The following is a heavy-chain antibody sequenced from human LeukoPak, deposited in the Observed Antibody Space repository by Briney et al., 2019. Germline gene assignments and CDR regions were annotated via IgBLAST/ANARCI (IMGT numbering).Heavy chain of an antibody. CDR1: GFTFSSYG. CDR2: ISYDGSNK. Sequence: PGRSLRLSCTASGFTFSSYGMHWVRQAPGKGLEWVAVISYDGSNKYYADSVKGRFTISRDNSKNTLYLQMNSLRAEDTAVYYCAKGQQQLDYWGQGTLVTVSS. V-gene: IGHV3-30*18. CDR3: AKGQQQLDY. J-gene: IGHJ4*02. D-gene: IGHD6-13*01.